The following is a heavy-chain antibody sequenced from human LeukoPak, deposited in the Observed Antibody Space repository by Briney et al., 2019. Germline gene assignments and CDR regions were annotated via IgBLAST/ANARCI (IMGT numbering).Heavy chain of an antibody. Sequence: KPSETLSLICTVSGGSISSYYLNWIRQPPGKGLEWIGYIYYSGGTNYNPSLKSRVTISVDTSKNQFSLKLSSVTAADTAVYYCARVSIAAGPGLFDPWGQGTLVTVSS. J-gene: IGHJ5*02. V-gene: IGHV4-59*01. CDR2: IYYSGGT. CDR1: GGSISSYY. CDR3: ARVSIAAGPGLFDP. D-gene: IGHD6-6*01.